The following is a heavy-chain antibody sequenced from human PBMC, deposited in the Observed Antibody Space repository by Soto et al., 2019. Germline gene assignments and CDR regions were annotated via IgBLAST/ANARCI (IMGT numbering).Heavy chain of an antibody. CDR1: CGSFSRVGFH. Sequence: LSLPCAVPCGSFSRVGFHLAWLRLPPGKGLEWICYIYNGGSTYYRPSLESRMHMSLDATRNHYSLRLTSVTAADTAVYFCARAPVGLDTISYFDYWGQGKLVTVSS. J-gene: IGHJ4*02. D-gene: IGHD3-3*01. V-gene: IGHV4-30-2*05. CDR2: IYNGGST. CDR3: ARAPVGLDTISYFDY.